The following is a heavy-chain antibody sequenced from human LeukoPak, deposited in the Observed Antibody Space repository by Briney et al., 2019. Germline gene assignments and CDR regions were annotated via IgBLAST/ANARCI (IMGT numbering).Heavy chain of an antibody. J-gene: IGHJ6*01. CDR3: ARGHYVLDV. CDR2: INVEGSEK. CDR1: GFSLCNLW. V-gene: IGHV3-7*01. Sequence: GGSLRLSCVASGFSLCNLWVTWVRPTPGKGREWGDHINVEGSEKDFLESVRGRFTISRDNSKNSVYLQMNTLRVEDTAVYHCARGHYVLDVWREGATVSV.